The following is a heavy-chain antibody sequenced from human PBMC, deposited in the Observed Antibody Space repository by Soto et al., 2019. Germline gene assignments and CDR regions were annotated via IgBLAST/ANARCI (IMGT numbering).Heavy chain of an antibody. CDR3: ARDIGDTYYDFWSGLGD. Sequence: QVQLVQSGAEVKKPGSSVKVSCKASGGTFSSYAISWVRQAPGQGLEWMGGIIPIFGTANYAQKFQGRVTITADESTSIAYMELSSLRSEDTAVYYCARDIGDTYYDFWSGLGDWGQGTLVTVSS. V-gene: IGHV1-69*01. CDR1: GGTFSSYA. J-gene: IGHJ4*02. CDR2: IIPIFGTA. D-gene: IGHD3-3*01.